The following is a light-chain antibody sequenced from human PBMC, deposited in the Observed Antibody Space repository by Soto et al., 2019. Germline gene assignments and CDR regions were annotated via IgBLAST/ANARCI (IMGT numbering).Light chain of an antibody. CDR1: SSDVGGYNY. Sequence: QSVLTQPPSASGSPGQSVTISCTGTSSDVGGYNYVSWYQQHPGKAPKLMIYEVSKRPSGVPDRFSSSKSGNTASLTVSGLQAEDEADYYCSSYAGSNNFGVFGGGTKVTVL. CDR2: EVS. V-gene: IGLV2-8*01. CDR3: SSYAGSNNFGV. J-gene: IGLJ2*01.